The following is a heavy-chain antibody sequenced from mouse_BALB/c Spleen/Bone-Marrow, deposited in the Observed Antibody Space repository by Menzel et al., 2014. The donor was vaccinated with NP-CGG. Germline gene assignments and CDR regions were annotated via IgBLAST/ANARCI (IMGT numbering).Heavy chain of an antibody. D-gene: IGHD2-2*01. J-gene: IGHJ3*01. CDR3: ARSYGYERSWFAY. V-gene: IGHV1-18*01. CDR1: GYTFTEYT. CDR2: INPNDGGT. Sequence: VQLQQSGPEVVKPGASVKISCKTSGYTFTEYTMHWVKQSHGKSLEWIGGINPNDGGTTYDQKFKGKATLTVDKSSSTAYMELRSLTSEDSAVYYCARSYGYERSWFAYWGQGTLVTVSA.